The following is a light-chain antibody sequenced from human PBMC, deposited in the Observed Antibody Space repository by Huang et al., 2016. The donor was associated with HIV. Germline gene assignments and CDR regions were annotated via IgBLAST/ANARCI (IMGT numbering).Light chain of an antibody. Sequence: EIVLTQSQATLSLTPGERATLSCRASQRVSSYLAWYQQKPGQAPRLLIYEASNMATGIPARFSGSGSGTDFTLTISSLEPEDFAVYYCQQRSNWPLTFGGGTKVEIK. CDR2: EAS. J-gene: IGKJ4*01. V-gene: IGKV3-11*01. CDR3: QQRSNWPLT. CDR1: QRVSSY.